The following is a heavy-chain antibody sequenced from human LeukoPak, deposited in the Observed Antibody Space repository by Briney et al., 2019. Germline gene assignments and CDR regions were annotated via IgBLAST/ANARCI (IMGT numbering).Heavy chain of an antibody. V-gene: IGHV3-21*01. CDR1: GFTFSSHS. D-gene: IGHD2-2*01. Sequence: GGSLRLSCAASGFTFSSHSMNWVRQASGKGLEWVSSISPSGNYIYYADSVEGQFTISRDNAKNSLYLQMNSLRAEDTAVYYCARDLSSSTSCYSYWGQGTLVTVSS. CDR2: ISPSGNYI. CDR3: ARDLSSSTSCYSY. J-gene: IGHJ4*02.